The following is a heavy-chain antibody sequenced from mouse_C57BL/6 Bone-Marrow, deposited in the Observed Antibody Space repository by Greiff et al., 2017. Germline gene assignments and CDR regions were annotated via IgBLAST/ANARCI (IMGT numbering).Heavy chain of an antibody. D-gene: IGHD1-1*01. CDR2: IYPGSGNT. CDR3: DYGSSPYFDY. Sequence: QVQLQQSGAELVRPGASVKLSCKASGYTFTDYYINWVKQRPGQGLEWIARIYPGSGNTYYNEKFKGKATLTAEKSSSTAYMQLSSLTSEDSAVYFCDYGSSPYFDYWGQGTTLTVSS. CDR1: GYTFTDYY. J-gene: IGHJ2*01. V-gene: IGHV1-76*01.